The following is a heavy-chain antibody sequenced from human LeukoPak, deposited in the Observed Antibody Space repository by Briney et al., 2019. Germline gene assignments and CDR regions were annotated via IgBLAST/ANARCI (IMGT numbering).Heavy chain of an antibody. J-gene: IGHJ4*02. CDR3: AKVRYSGSYYGYFEY. V-gene: IGHV3-23*01. Sequence: GGSLRLSCAASGFTFSSYAMSWVRQAPGKGLEWVSAISGSGGSTYYPDSVKGRFTIPRDNSKNTLYLQMSSLRAEDTAVYYCAKVRYSGSYYGYFEYWGQGTLVTVSS. CDR2: ISGSGGST. CDR1: GFTFSSYA. D-gene: IGHD1-26*01.